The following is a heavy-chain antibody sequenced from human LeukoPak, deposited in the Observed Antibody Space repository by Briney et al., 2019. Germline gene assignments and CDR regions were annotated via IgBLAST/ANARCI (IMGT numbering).Heavy chain of an antibody. Sequence: GGSLRLSCAASGFTFSSYWMHWVRQGPGKGLVWVSRISYDGSTHYADDVKGRFTISRDNTKNTLFLQMNSLRVDDTAVYYCARDPGGGGARGHNWFDPWGQGTLVTVSS. D-gene: IGHD2-21*01. CDR1: GFTFSSYW. J-gene: IGHJ5*02. V-gene: IGHV3-74*01. CDR3: ARDPGGGGARGHNWFDP. CDR2: ISYDGST.